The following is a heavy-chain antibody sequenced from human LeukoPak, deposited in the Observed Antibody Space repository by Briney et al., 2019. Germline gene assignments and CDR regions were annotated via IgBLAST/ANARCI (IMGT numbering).Heavy chain of an antibody. D-gene: IGHD3-22*01. CDR1: GFTFSSYA. CDR2: ISYDGSNK. Sequence: QSGGSLRLSCAASGFTFSSYAMHWVRQAPGKGLEWVAVISYDGSNKYYADSVKGRFTISRDNSKNTLYLQMNSLRAEDTAVYYCAKDFNYYDSSGYYYLALDIWGQGTMVTVSS. CDR3: AKDFNYYDSSGYYYLALDI. V-gene: IGHV3-30-3*01. J-gene: IGHJ3*02.